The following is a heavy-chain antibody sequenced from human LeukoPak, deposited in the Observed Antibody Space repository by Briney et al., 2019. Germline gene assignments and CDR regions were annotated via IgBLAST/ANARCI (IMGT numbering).Heavy chain of an antibody. V-gene: IGHV3-23*01. CDR1: GFTFSSYA. Sequence: GGSLRLSCAASGFTFSSYAMSWVRQAPGKGLEWVSAISGSGGSTYYADSVKGRFTISRDNAKNSLYLQMNSLRAEDTAVYYCARRDRIQLWLFKDAFDIWGQGTMVTVSS. CDR3: ARRDRIQLWLFKDAFDI. D-gene: IGHD5-18*01. CDR2: ISGSGGST. J-gene: IGHJ3*02.